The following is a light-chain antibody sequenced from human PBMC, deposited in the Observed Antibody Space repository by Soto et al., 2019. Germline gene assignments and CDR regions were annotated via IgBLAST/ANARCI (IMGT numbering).Light chain of an antibody. CDR3: QRYGSSGT. V-gene: IGKV3-20*01. CDR1: QSVSNNY. J-gene: IGKJ1*01. Sequence: EIVLTQSPGTPSLSPGERDTLSCRASQSVSNNYLAGYQQKPGQAPRRLIYVASNRATGIPDRFSGSGSGTDFTLTISRLEPEDFAVYYCQRYGSSGTFGQGTKVDIK. CDR2: VAS.